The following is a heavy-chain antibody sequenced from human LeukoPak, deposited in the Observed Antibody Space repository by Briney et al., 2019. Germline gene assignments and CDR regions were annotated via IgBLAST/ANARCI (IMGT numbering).Heavy chain of an antibody. V-gene: IGHV1-69*05. J-gene: IGHJ5*02. CDR2: IILISPTA. CDR1: GYTFSDYY. Sequence: GASVKVSCKASGYTFSDYYMHWVRQAPGQGLEWMGGIILISPTANYAQKFQDRVTITMDQYTTYMELSSLRSDDTAVYYCATGRVSDTTLVSWFDTWGQGTLVTVSS. CDR3: ATGRVSDTTLVSWFDT. D-gene: IGHD5-18*01.